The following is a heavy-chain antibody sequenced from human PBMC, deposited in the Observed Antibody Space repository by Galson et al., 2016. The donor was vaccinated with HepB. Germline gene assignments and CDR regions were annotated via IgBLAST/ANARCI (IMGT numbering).Heavy chain of an antibody. J-gene: IGHJ4*02. D-gene: IGHD1-26*01. CDR1: GGSISTNYY. CDR3: ARPGEKWEVPENYFAD. V-gene: IGHV4-39*01. CDR2: IYYRGNT. Sequence: SETLSLTCTVSGGSISTNYYWDWIRQSPGKGLEWIGNIYYRGNTYYNPSLKSRVTISVDTSKNQFSLRLRSVTAADTAVYYCARPGEKWEVPENYFADWGQGILVTASS.